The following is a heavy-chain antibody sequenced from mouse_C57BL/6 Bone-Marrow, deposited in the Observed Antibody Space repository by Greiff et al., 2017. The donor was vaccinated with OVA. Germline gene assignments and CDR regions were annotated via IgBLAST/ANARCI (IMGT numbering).Heavy chain of an antibody. CDR3: ASYYYGSSFFTLYAMDY. J-gene: IGHJ4*01. CDR1: GFTFSDYG. Sequence: DVHLVESGGGLVKPGGSLKLSCAASGFTFSDYGMHWVRQAPEKGLEWVAYISSGSSTIYYADTVKGRFTISRDNAKNTLFLQMTSLRSEDTAMYYCASYYYGSSFFTLYAMDYWGQGTSVTVSS. D-gene: IGHD1-1*01. CDR2: ISSGSSTI. V-gene: IGHV5-17*01.